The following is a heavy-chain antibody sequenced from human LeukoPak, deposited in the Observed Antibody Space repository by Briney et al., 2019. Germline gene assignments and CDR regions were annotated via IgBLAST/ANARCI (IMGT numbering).Heavy chain of an antibody. CDR1: GYTFTNYA. CDR2: IIPIFGTA. Sequence: SVKVSCKASGYTFTNYAIHWMRQAPGQGLEWMGGIIPIFGTANYAQKFQGRVTITADESTSTAYMELSSLRSEDTAVYYCARVNYYDSSGYYNWGQGTLVTVSS. CDR3: ARVNYYDSSGYYN. D-gene: IGHD3-22*01. J-gene: IGHJ4*02. V-gene: IGHV1-69*13.